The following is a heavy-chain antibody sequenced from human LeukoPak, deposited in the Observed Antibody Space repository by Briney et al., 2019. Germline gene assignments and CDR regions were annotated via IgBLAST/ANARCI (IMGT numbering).Heavy chain of an antibody. J-gene: IGHJ4*02. D-gene: IGHD6-13*01. Sequence: GGSLRLSCAASGFTFSSYAMHWVRQAPGKGLEYVSAISSNGGSTYYANSVKGRFTISRDNSKNTLYLQMGSLRAEDMAVYYCAVNIAAATFGYWGQGTLVTVSS. V-gene: IGHV3-64*01. CDR3: AVNIAAATFGY. CDR2: ISSNGGST. CDR1: GFTFSSYA.